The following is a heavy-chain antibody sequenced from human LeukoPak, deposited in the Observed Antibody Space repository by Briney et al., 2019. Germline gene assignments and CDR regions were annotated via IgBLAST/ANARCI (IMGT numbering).Heavy chain of an antibody. CDR3: AKEKAGIMDY. Sequence: GGSLSLSCAASGLTFSRHAMTWVRQAPGKGLEWVSGLTPSGSSTFYSDSVKGRFTISRDNSKSTLYLQMNSLRADDAAIYFCAKEKAGIMDYWGQGTLVTVSP. D-gene: IGHD1-1*01. J-gene: IGHJ4*02. CDR1: GLTFSRHA. V-gene: IGHV3-23*01. CDR2: LTPSGSST.